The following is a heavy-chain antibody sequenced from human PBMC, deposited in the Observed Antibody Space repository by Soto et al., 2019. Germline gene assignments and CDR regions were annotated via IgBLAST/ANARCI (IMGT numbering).Heavy chain of an antibody. J-gene: IGHJ4*02. D-gene: IGHD1-26*01. Sequence: EVQLLESGGGLVQPGGSLRLSCAASGFTFSSYAMRWVRKAPVKGLEWVSAISGSGGSTYYADSVKGRFTISRDNSKNTLYLQMNSLRAEDTALYYCARRGSGSYYDYWGQGTLVTVSS. V-gene: IGHV3-23*01. CDR1: GFTFSSYA. CDR2: ISGSGGST. CDR3: ARRGSGSYYDY.